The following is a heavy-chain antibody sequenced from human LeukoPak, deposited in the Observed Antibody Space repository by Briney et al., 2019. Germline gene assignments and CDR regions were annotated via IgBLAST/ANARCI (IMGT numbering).Heavy chain of an antibody. CDR2: ISGSGGST. D-gene: IGHD3-22*01. CDR3: AKDSTGRSSGYRFYYFDY. CDR1: GFTFSSYA. V-gene: IGHV3-23*01. J-gene: IGHJ4*02. Sequence: GGSLRLSCAASGFTFSSYAMSWVRQAPGKGLEWGSAISGSGGSTYYADSVKGRFTISRDNSKNTLYLQMNSLRAEDTAVYYCAKDSTGRSSGYRFYYFDYWGQGTLLTVSS.